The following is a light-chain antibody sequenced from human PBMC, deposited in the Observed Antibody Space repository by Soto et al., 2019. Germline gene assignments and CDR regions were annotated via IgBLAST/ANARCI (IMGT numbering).Light chain of an antibody. CDR2: NNN. J-gene: IGLJ1*01. V-gene: IGLV1-40*01. CDR1: SSNIGSNY. Sequence: QSVLTQPPSASGTPGQRVTISCSGSSSNIGSNYVYWYQQLPGTAPKVLIYNNNDRPSGVPDRFSGSKSGTSASLAITGLQAEDEADYYCQSYDSSQSGPHYVFGTGTKLTVL. CDR3: QSYDSSQSGPHYV.